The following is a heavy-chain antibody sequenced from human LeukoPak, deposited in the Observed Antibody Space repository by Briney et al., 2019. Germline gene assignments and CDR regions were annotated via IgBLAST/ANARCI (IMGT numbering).Heavy chain of an antibody. CDR2: IYTGGST. Sequence: SETLSLTCTVSGGSISITSYYWSWIRQPADKGLEWIGRIYTGGSTDYNPSLRSRVTISVDASKNQFSLRLSSVTAADTAVYYCASGSYSFYYMDVWGKGTTVTVSS. CDR1: GGSISITSYY. CDR3: ASGSYSFYYMDV. D-gene: IGHD1-26*01. J-gene: IGHJ6*03. V-gene: IGHV4-61*02.